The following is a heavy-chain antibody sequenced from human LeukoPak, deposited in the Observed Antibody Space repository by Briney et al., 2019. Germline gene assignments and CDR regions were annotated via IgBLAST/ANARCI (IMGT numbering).Heavy chain of an antibody. J-gene: IGHJ4*02. V-gene: IGHV3-7*01. CDR1: GFTLSSYW. CDR3: ARYKPQYRWDLYYFDY. CDR2: TKQDGSER. Sequence: GGSLRLSCAASGFTLSSYWMSWVRQAPGKGLEWVANTKQDGSERYYVDSVKGRFTISRDNAKNSLYLEMNSLRAEDTSVYYCARYKPQYRWDLYYFDYWGQGTLVTVSS. D-gene: IGHD1-1*01.